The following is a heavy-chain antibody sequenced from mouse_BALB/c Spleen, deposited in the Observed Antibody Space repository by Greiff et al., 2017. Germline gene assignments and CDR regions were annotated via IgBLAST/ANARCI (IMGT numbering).Heavy chain of an antibody. CDR1: GFTFSSYA. J-gene: IGHJ4*01. CDR2: ISSGGSYT. V-gene: IGHV5-9-4*01. D-gene: IGHD1-1*01. Sequence: EVMLVESGGGLVKPGGSLKLSCAASGFTFSSYAMSWVRQSPEKRLEWVAEISSGGSYTYYPDTVTGRFTISRDNAKNTLYLEMSSLRSEDTAMYYCARDRDYYGRRIMDYWGQGTSVTVSS. CDR3: ARDRDYYGRRIMDY.